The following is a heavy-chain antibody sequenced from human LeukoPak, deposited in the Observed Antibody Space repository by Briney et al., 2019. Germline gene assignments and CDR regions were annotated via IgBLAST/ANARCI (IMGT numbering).Heavy chain of an antibody. V-gene: IGHV3-30-3*01. CDR1: GFNLSPYA. CDR2: ISYDGSKT. Sequence: GGSLRLSCAASGFNLSPYAMHWVRQAPGKGLEWVAAISYDGSKTYYADSVKGRFTISRDTFKNTLYLQMNNLGPEDTSVYYCTRAPDGLDVWGQGTTVTVSS. J-gene: IGHJ6*02. CDR3: TRAPDGLDV.